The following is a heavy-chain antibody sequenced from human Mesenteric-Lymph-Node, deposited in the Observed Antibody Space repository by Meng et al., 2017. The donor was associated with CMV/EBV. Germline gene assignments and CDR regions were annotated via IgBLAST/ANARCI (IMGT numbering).Heavy chain of an antibody. V-gene: IGHV1-8*02. Sequence: ASVKVSCKASGYTFTTYDVHWVRQAAGQGLEWMGWINPNSGNTGYAQKFQGRVTMTRNTSISTAYMELTSLRSEDTAVYYCARGRSQGSGYSSGLYGGYFDDWGQGTLVTVSS. J-gene: IGHJ4*02. CDR3: ARGRSQGSGYSSGLYGGYFDD. CDR1: GYTFTTYD. CDR2: INPNSGNT. D-gene: IGHD6-19*01.